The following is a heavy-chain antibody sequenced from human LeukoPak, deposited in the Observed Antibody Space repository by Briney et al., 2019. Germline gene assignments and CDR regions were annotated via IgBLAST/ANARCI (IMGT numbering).Heavy chain of an antibody. Sequence: GASVKVSCKASGYTFTSYAMHWVRQAPGQRLEWMGWINAGNGNTKNSQHFQGRVTITRDTSASTAYMELSSLRSEDTAVYYCARDLRAAPLGIHYYYYYGMDVWGQGTTVTVSS. CDR1: GYTFTSYA. CDR2: INAGNGNT. J-gene: IGHJ6*02. V-gene: IGHV1-3*01. CDR3: ARDLRAAPLGIHYYYYYGMDV. D-gene: IGHD3-10*01.